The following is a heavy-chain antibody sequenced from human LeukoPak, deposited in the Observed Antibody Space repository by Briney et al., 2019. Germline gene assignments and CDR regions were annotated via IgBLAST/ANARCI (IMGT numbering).Heavy chain of an antibody. J-gene: IGHJ4*02. CDR3: AKDPDLYCSSTSCYSRPGYFDY. D-gene: IGHD2-2*01. Sequence: PGGSLRLSCAASGFTFSSYGMHWVRQAPGKGLEWVAFIRYDGSNKYYADSVKGRFTISRDNSKNTLYLQMNSLRAEDTAVYYCAKDPDLYCSSTSCYSRPGYFDYWGQGTLVTVSS. CDR1: GFTFSSYG. V-gene: IGHV3-30*02. CDR2: IRYDGSNK.